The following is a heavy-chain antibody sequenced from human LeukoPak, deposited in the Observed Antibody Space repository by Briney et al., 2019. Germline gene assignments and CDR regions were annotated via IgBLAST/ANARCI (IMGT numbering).Heavy chain of an antibody. CDR3: AKITDVVAATGYFDL. CDR1: GGTFSSYA. V-gene: IGHV1-69*13. J-gene: IGHJ2*01. D-gene: IGHD2-15*01. Sequence: ASVKVSCKASGGTFSSYAISWVRQAPGQGLEWMGGIIPIFGTANYAQKFQGRVTITADESTSTAYMELSSLRPEDTAVYYCAKITDVVAATGYFDLWGRGTLVTVSS. CDR2: IIPIFGTA.